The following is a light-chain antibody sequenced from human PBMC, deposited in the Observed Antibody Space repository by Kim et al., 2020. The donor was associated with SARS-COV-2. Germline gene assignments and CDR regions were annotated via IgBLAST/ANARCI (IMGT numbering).Light chain of an antibody. CDR1: QDISRY. Sequence: DIKMTQSPSSLSASVGDRVTITCRASQDISRYLNWYQQKPGKAPKLLIYTASSLQSGVPSRFTGSGSETDFTLTISSLQPEDFATYYYQQTYSASRTFGQGTKVDIK. CDR2: TAS. CDR3: QQTYSASRT. V-gene: IGKV1-39*01. J-gene: IGKJ1*01.